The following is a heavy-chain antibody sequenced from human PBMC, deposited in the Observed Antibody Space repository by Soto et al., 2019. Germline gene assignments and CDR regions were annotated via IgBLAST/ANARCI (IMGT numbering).Heavy chain of an antibody. Sequence: QVQLVQSGAEVKKPGASVKVSCKASGYIFTNYYIHWVRQAPGQGLEWMAIINPLPTSGSTNYAQEFQGRVTVTRDTATSTVYRELNSLRSDDTAIYYCARDLAAAAYWGQGTLVTVSS. CDR1: GYIFTNYY. CDR3: ARDLAAAAY. CDR2: INPLPTSGST. J-gene: IGHJ4*02. V-gene: IGHV1-46*01. D-gene: IGHD6-13*01.